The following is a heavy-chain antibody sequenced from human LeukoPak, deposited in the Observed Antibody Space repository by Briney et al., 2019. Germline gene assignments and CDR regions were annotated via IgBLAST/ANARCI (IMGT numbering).Heavy chain of an antibody. CDR1: GYMFTGYY. D-gene: IGHD6-13*01. CDR2: VNPNNGDT. CDR3: GGDLASSWSLNWFDP. V-gene: IGHV1-2*02. Sequence: ASVRVSCKASGYMFTGYYMHWVRQAPGQGLEWMGWVNPNNGDTNYAQKFQGRVTMTRDTSISTAYLDLTSLTSDDTAVYYCGGDLASSWSLNWFDPWGQGTLVTVSS. J-gene: IGHJ5*02.